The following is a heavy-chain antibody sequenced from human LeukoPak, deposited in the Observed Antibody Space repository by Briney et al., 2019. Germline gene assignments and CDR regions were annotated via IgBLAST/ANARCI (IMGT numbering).Heavy chain of an antibody. V-gene: IGHV3-48*01. Sequence: PGGSLRLSCAASGFTFSTYSMNWVRQAPGKGLEWVSYISSTTRTIYYADSVKGRLTISRDNVNNSLYLQMNSLRTEDTAVYYCARGAGQQLVLNYFDYWGQGTLVTVSS. CDR3: ARGAGQQLVLNYFDY. CDR1: GFTFSTYS. J-gene: IGHJ4*02. D-gene: IGHD6-13*01. CDR2: ISSTTRTI.